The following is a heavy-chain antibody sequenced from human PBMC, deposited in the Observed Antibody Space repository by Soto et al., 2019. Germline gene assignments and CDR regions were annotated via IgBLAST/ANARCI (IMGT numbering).Heavy chain of an antibody. D-gene: IGHD1-26*01. CDR3: ARSVGPSRHFFDH. Sequence: EVQLLDSGGDLVQPGGSLRLSCAASGFTLNNYDMSWVRQAPGKGLEWVSTLSDTTYYADSVRGRFTISRDTSGSTLYLQMNTLGVDDTAVYYCARSVGPSRHFFDHWGQRTLVTVSS. V-gene: IGHV3-23*01. CDR1: GFTLNNYD. J-gene: IGHJ4*02. CDR2: LSDTT.